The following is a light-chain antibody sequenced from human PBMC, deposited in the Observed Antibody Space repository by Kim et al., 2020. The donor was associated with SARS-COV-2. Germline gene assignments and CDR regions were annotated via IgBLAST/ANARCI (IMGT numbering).Light chain of an antibody. Sequence: LTCTLRSGINVGTYRIYWYQQKPGSPPPYLLRYKSDSDKQQGSGVPSRFSGSKDASANAGILLISGLQSEDEADYYCMIWHSSAWVFGGGTQLTVL. V-gene: IGLV5-45*02. CDR3: MIWHSSAWV. CDR1: SGINVGTYR. J-gene: IGLJ2*01. CDR2: YKSDSDK.